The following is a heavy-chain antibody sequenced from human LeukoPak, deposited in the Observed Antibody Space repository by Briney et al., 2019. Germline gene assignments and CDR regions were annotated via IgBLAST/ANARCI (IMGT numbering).Heavy chain of an antibody. CDR3: ARGGVTMVRGPYDY. V-gene: IGHV1-2*02. J-gene: IGHJ4*02. D-gene: IGHD3-10*01. Sequence: VASVKVSCKASGYTFTGYYMHWVRQAPGQGLEWMGWINPNSGGTNYAQKFQGRVTMTRDTSISTAYMELSRLRSDDTAVYYCARGGVTMVRGPYDYWGQGTLVTVSS. CDR2: INPNSGGT. CDR1: GYTFTGYY.